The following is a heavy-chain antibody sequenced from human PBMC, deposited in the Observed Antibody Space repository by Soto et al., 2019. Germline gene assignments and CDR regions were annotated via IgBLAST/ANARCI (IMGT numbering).Heavy chain of an antibody. D-gene: IGHD3-22*01. Sequence: ASVKVSFKASGYTFTGYYMHWVRQAPGQGLEWMGWINHNSGDTNYAQKFQGRVIMTRDTSISTAYMELSGLRSDDTAVYYCARGFYYDSGYWAAFDIWGQGTMVTVSS. J-gene: IGHJ3*02. CDR3: ARGFYYDSGYWAAFDI. CDR2: INHNSGDT. CDR1: GYTFTGYY. V-gene: IGHV1-2*02.